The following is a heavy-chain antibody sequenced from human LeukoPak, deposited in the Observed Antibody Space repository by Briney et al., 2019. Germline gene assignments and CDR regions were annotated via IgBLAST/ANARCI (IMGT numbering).Heavy chain of an antibody. CDR2: ISAYNGNT. CDR3: ARDLDGSGSYYTDY. J-gene: IGHJ4*02. V-gene: IGHV1-18*01. CDR1: GCTFTRYG. Sequence: ASVKVSCKASGCTFTRYGISWLRQAPGPGREWMGWISAYNGNTNYGQKFKGRVTMTTDTSTSQASMQQKRLRYDDTAVHYCARDLDGSGSYYTDYWGQGTLVTVSS. D-gene: IGHD3-10*01.